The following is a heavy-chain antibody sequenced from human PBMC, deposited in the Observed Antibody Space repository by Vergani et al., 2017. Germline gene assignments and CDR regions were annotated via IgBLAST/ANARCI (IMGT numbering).Heavy chain of an antibody. D-gene: IGHD2-2*02. V-gene: IGHV3-15*01. CDR3: YTDYHDY. Sequence: EVQLVESGGGLVQPGGSLRLSCAASGFTFSSYSMNWVRQAPGKGLEWIGRIRSKNDGGTADYAAPLKGIFTISRDVSKDSAFLLVNNLKTEDTAVYFCYTDYHDYWGQGTLVTVSS. J-gene: IGHJ4*02. CDR1: GFTFSSYS. CDR2: IRSKNDGGTA.